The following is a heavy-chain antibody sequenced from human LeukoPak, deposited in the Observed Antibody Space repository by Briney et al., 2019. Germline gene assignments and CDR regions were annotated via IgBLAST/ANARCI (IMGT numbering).Heavy chain of an antibody. D-gene: IGHD5-18*01. Sequence: ASVKVSCKASGYTFTSYGISWVRQAPGQGLEWMGIINPSGGSTSYAQKFQGRVTMTRDTSTSTVYMELSSLRSEDTAVYYCARVGSAMVLDYWGQGTLVTVSS. CDR2: INPSGGST. CDR1: GYTFTSYG. V-gene: IGHV1-46*01. J-gene: IGHJ4*02. CDR3: ARVGSAMVLDY.